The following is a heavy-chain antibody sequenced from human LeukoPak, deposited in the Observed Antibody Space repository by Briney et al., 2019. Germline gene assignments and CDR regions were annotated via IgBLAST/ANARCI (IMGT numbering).Heavy chain of an antibody. CDR2: INQKGSEK. CDR3: ARRGTTKNYYYYYYMDV. CDR1: GFSFSNHW. D-gene: IGHD4-17*01. V-gene: IGHV3-7*01. J-gene: IGHJ6*03. Sequence: GGSLRLSCAASGFSFSNHWMTWVRQAPGKGLDGVANINQKGSEKYYVDSVKGRFTISRDNAKNSLYLQMNSLRAEDTAVYYCARRGTTKNYYYYYYMDVWGKGTTVTVSS.